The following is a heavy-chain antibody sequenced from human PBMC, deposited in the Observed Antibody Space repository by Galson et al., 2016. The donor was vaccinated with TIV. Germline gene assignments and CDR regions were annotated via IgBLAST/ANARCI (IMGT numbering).Heavy chain of an antibody. Sequence: QSGAEVKEPGESLKISCKGSGYRFATSWIGWVRQMPGKGLEWMGIIYPEDSDTRYSPSFQGQVTISADKSISTAYLQWSSLKASDTAIYYCAKIGYCYSTTDCYAYDAFHIWGQGTMVSVSS. CDR1: GYRFATSW. V-gene: IGHV5-51*01. J-gene: IGHJ3*02. D-gene: IGHD2-2*03. CDR2: IYPEDSDT. CDR3: AKIGYCYSTTDCYAYDAFHI.